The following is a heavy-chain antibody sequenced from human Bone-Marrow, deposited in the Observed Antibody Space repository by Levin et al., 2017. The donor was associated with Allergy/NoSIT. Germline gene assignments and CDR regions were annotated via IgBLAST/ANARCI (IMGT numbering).Heavy chain of an antibody. D-gene: IGHD3-22*01. J-gene: IGHJ2*01. CDR2: ISSGSGTS. Sequence: GGSLRLSCAASGFSFNTYNMHWVRQAPGKGLECVSYISSGSGTSDYADSVKGRFTISRDNANNSMYLQMNSLRAEDTAVYYCARETTYYFDTGGDLRAGWYFDLWGRGTLVTVSS. CDR3: ARETTYYFDTGGDLRAGWYFDL. CDR1: GFSFNTYN. V-gene: IGHV3-48*01.